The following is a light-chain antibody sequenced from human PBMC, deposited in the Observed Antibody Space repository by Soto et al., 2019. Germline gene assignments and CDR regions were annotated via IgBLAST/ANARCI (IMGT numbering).Light chain of an antibody. Sequence: QSALTQPASVSGSPGQSIAISCIGSSSDVGGYNYVSWHQQHPGKAPKVVIYDVSNRPSGVSDRFSGSKSGNTASLTISGLQAVDEADSYCSSYTSSSTYVFGTGTKVTVL. J-gene: IGLJ1*01. CDR1: SSDVGGYNY. V-gene: IGLV2-14*01. CDR3: SSYTSSSTYV. CDR2: DVS.